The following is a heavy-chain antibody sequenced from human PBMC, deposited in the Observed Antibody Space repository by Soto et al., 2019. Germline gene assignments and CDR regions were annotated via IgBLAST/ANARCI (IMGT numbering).Heavy chain of an antibody. CDR3: ARGLGFGGVSAAPNNY. D-gene: IGHD3-16*01. CDR1: GFTFSSYS. Sequence: EVQLVESGGGLVQPGGSLRLSCAASGFTFSSYSMNWVRQAPGKGLEWVSYISSSSSTIYYADSVKGRFTISRDNAKNSLYLQMNSLRDDDTAVYYCARGLGFGGVSAAPNNYWGQGTLVTVSS. V-gene: IGHV3-48*02. J-gene: IGHJ4*02. CDR2: ISSSSSTI.